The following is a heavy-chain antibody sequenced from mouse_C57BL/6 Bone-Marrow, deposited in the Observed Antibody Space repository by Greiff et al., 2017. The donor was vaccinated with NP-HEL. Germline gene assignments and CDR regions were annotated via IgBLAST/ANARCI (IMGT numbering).Heavy chain of an antibody. Sequence: VQLQESGPGLVKPSQSLFLTCSITGFPITSGYYWIWIRQSPGNPLEWMGYITHSGETFYNPSLQSPISITRETSTNQFFLQLNSVTTEDTAMYYCAGDSSGYGDFDYWGQGTTLTVSS. CDR2: ITHSGET. D-gene: IGHD3-2*02. CDR1: GFPITSGYY. J-gene: IGHJ2*01. CDR3: AGDSSGYGDFDY. V-gene: IGHV12-3*01.